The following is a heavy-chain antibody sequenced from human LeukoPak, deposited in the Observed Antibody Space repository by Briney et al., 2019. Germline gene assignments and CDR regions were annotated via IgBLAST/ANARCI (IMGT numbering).Heavy chain of an antibody. CDR1: GFTFSSYS. Sequence: GGSLRLSCAASGFTFSSYSMNWVRQAPGKGLEWVSYISGSTSTINYADSVRGRLTISRDNAKNSLYLQMNSLRAEDTAVYYCARDVRDENWFDPWGQGTLVTVSS. CDR3: ARDVRDENWFDP. J-gene: IGHJ5*02. CDR2: ISGSTSTI. D-gene: IGHD5-24*01. V-gene: IGHV3-48*01.